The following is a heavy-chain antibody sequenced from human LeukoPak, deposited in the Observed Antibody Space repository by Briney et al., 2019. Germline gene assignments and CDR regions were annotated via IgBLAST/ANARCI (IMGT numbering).Heavy chain of an antibody. CDR1: GYTFTSYG. V-gene: IGHV1-2*02. Sequence: GASVKVSCKASGYTFTSYGISWVRQAPGQGLEWMGWINPNSGGTNYAQKFQGRVTMTRDTSISTAYMELSRLRSDDTAVYYCAKDNYYDSSGDYWGQGTLVTVSS. J-gene: IGHJ4*02. D-gene: IGHD3-22*01. CDR3: AKDNYYDSSGDY. CDR2: INPNSGGT.